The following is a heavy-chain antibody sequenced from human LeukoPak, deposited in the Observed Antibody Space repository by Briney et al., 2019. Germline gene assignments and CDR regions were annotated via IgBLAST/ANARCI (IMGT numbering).Heavy chain of an antibody. V-gene: IGHV3-66*01. J-gene: IGHJ4*02. Sequence: GGSLRLSCAASGFTVSSNYMNWVRQAPGKGLEWVSVIYSGSSTYYADSVKGRFTISRDNSKNTLYLQMNSLRAEDTAVYYCARGNEYGDYYFDYWGQGTLVTVSS. CDR3: ARGNEYGDYYFDY. CDR2: IYSGSST. CDR1: GFTVSSNY. D-gene: IGHD4-17*01.